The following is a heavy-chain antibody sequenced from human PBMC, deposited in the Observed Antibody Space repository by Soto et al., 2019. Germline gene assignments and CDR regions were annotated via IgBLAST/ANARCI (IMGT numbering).Heavy chain of an antibody. CDR2: IYYSGST. Sequence: SESLSLTCTVSGGSISSGDYYWSWIRQPPGKGLEWIGHIYYSGSTYYNPSLKSRVTISVDTSKNQFSLKLSSVTAADTAVYYCATYTVVSSSFDYWGQGTLVTVSS. CDR3: ATYTVVSSSFDY. CDR1: GGSISSGDYY. D-gene: IGHD2-15*01. V-gene: IGHV4-30-4*01. J-gene: IGHJ4*02.